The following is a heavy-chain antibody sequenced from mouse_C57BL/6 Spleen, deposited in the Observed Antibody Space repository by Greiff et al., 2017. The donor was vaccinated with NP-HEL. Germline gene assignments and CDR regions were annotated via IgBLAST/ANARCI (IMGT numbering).Heavy chain of an antibody. CDR1: GFSLTSYG. V-gene: IGHV2-2*01. D-gene: IGHD2-1*01. CDR3: ATYGNYVDYYAMDY. Sequence: QVQLQQSGPGLVQPSQSLSITCTVSGFSLTSYGVHWVRQSPGKGLEWLGVIWSGGSTDYNAAFISRLSISKDNSKSQVFFKMNSLQADDTAIYYCATYGNYVDYYAMDYWGQGTSVTVSS. J-gene: IGHJ4*01. CDR2: IWSGGST.